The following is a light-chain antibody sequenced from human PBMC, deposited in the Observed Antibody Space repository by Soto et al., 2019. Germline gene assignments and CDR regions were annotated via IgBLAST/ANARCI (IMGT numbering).Light chain of an antibody. CDR1: QSVKSD. CDR3: QQYTYWPWT. CDR2: GAS. J-gene: IGKJ1*01. V-gene: IGKV3-15*01. Sequence: ETVMTQSPATLSVSPGERATLSCRASQSVKSDLAWYQQKSGQAPRLLIYGASTRATGIPVRFSGSGSGTEFTLTISSLQSEDSAVYYCQQYTYWPWTLGQGTKVEIK.